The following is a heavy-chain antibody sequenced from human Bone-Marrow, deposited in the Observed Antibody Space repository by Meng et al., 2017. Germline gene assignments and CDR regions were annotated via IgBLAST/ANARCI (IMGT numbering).Heavy chain of an antibody. Sequence: GESLKISCAASGFTFSSYGMHWVRQAPGKGLEWVAVIGYDGSNKYYADSVKGRFTISRDNSKNTLYLQMNSLRAEDTAVYYCARGSVAGRRWYYYGMDVWGQGTTVTVSS. J-gene: IGHJ6*02. V-gene: IGHV3-33*01. CDR3: ARGSVAGRRWYYYGMDV. CDR1: GFTFSSYG. D-gene: IGHD6-19*01. CDR2: IGYDGSNK.